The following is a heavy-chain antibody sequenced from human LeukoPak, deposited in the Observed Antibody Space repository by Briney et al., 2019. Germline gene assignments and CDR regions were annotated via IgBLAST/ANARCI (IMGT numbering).Heavy chain of an antibody. Sequence: GGSLRLSCAAAGFTCSGYNMNWVRQAPGKGLEGVSSPSASTTYIYYADSGKGRFTTSRDNAKNSLYLQINSLRGEDTAVYCCARGQNGFDYWGQGTLVTVSS. D-gene: IGHD2-8*01. J-gene: IGHJ4*02. CDR1: GFTCSGYN. CDR3: ARGQNGFDY. CDR2: PSASTTYI. V-gene: IGHV3-21*01.